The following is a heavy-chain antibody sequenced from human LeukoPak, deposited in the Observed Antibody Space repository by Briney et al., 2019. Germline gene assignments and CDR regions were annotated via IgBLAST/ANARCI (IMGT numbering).Heavy chain of an antibody. CDR1: GFTFSSYS. CDR2: ISSSSSYI. J-gene: IGHJ6*03. Sequence: GGSLRLSCAASGFTFSSYSMNWVRQAPGKGLEWVSSISSSSSYIYYADSVKGRFTISRDNAKNSLYLQMNSLRAEDTAVYYCARVAYGSGSYYPDYYMDVWGKGTTVTVPS. CDR3: ARVAYGSGSYYPDYYMDV. V-gene: IGHV3-21*01. D-gene: IGHD3-10*01.